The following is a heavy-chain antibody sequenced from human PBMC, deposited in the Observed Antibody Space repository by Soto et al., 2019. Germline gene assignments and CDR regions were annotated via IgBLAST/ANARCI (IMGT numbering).Heavy chain of an antibody. D-gene: IGHD5-18*01. V-gene: IGHV3-30-3*01. J-gene: IGHJ2*01. CDR3: ARDPLWGTAMVLWYFDL. CDR2: ISYDGSNK. CDR1: GFTFSSYA. Sequence: QVQLVESGGGVVQPGRSLRLSCAASGFTFSSYAMHWVRQAPGKGLEWVGVISYDGSNKYYADSVKGRVTISRDNSKNTLYLQMNSLRAEDTAVYYCARDPLWGTAMVLWYFDLWGRGTLVTVSS.